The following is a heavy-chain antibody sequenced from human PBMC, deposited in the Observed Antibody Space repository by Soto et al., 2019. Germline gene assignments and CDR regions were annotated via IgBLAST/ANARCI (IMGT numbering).Heavy chain of an antibody. CDR2: ISGSGGTT. CDR3: AKEVAYFGQIDY. V-gene: IGHV3-23*01. J-gene: IGHJ4*02. Sequence: EVQLLESGGGLVQPGGSLRLSCAASGFTFSNTAMTWVRQAPGKGLAWVSTISGSGGTTFYADSVKGRFSISRDNSKNTLYLQVNSLRAEDSAVYYCAKEVAYFGQIDYWGQGTLVTVSS. CDR1: GFTFSNTA. D-gene: IGHD3-16*01.